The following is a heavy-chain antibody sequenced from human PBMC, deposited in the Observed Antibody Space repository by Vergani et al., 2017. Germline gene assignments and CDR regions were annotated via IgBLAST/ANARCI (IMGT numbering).Heavy chain of an antibody. D-gene: IGHD1/OR15-1a*01. J-gene: IGHJ5*02. CDR1: GGSISSSSYY. CDR2: INHSGST. Sequence: QLQLQESGPGLVKPSETLSLTCTVSGGSISSSSYYWGWIRQPPGKGLEWIGEINHSGSTNYNPSLKSRVTISVDTSKNQFSLKLSSVTAADTAVYYCARGGSGWTKVRFDPWGQGTLVTVSS. CDR3: ARGGSGWTKVRFDP. V-gene: IGHV4-39*07.